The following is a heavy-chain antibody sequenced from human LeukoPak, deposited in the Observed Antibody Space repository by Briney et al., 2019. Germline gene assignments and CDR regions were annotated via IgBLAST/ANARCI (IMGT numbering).Heavy chain of an antibody. CDR2: IYYGGST. Sequence: PSETLSLTCIVSGGSISSYYWSWIRQPPGKGLEWIGYIYYGGSTNYNPSLKSRVTISVDTSKNQFSLKLSSVTAADTAVYYCARALYYDSSGLGYWGQGTLVTVSS. D-gene: IGHD3-22*01. V-gene: IGHV4-59*01. J-gene: IGHJ4*02. CDR1: GGSISSYY. CDR3: ARALYYDSSGLGY.